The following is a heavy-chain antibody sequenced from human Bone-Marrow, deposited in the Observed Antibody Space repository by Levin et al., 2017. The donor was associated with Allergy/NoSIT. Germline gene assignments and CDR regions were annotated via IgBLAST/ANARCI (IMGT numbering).Heavy chain of an antibody. Sequence: GGSLRLSCAASGFTISNYAISWVRQAPGKGLEWVAVTSFDGTNKYYADSVKGRVTISRDNSKNTQYLQMTSLRPEDTAVYFCARDLTSGSDHWGQGTLVTVSA. CDR2: TSFDGTNK. J-gene: IGHJ4*02. CDR3: ARDLTSGSDH. D-gene: IGHD3-10*01. CDR1: GFTISNYA. V-gene: IGHV3-30-3*01.